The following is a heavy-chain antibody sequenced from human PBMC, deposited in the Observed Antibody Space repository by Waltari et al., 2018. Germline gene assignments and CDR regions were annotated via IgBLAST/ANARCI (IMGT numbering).Heavy chain of an antibody. D-gene: IGHD6-19*01. V-gene: IGHV1-2*02. J-gene: IGHJ4*02. CDR3: AIVWFHSGLDY. Sequence: QVQLVQSGAEVKKPGASVKVSCKASGYSFTNYMHWVRQAPGQGLEWMGWINPNSGGTQYAQRFQGRVTMTRDTAITTVFMELSGLRDDDTAVYYCAIVWFHSGLDYWGQGTLVTVSS. CDR2: INPNSGGT. CDR1: GYSFTNY.